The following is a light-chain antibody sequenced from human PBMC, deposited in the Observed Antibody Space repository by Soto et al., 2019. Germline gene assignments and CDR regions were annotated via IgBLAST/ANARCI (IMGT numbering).Light chain of an antibody. CDR3: QQYNNWIT. V-gene: IGKV3-15*01. CDR1: QSVSNN. J-gene: IGKJ5*01. CDR2: AAS. Sequence: EVVLPQSPGTLSLSPGERATLSCRASQSVSNNYLAWYQQKPGQAPRLLIYAASNRATGVPARFSGSWSGTEFTLTISSLQSEDFAVYYCQQYNNWITFGQGTRLEI.